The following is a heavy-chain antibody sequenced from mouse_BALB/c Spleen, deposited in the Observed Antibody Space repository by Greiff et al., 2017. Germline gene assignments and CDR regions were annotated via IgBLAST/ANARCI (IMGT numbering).Heavy chain of an antibody. CDR3: ASYGNYDY. D-gene: IGHD2-1*01. CDR2: IDPANGNT. Sequence: EVNLVESGAELVKPGASVKLSCTASGFNIKDTYMHWVKQRPEQGLEWIGRIDPANGNTKYDPKFQGKATITADTSSNTAYLQLSSLTSEDTAVYYCASYGNYDYWGQGTTLTVSS. V-gene: IGHV14-3*02. J-gene: IGHJ2*01. CDR1: GFNIKDTY.